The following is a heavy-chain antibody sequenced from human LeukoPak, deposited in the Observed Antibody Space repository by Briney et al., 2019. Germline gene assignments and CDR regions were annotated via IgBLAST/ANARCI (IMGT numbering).Heavy chain of an antibody. CDR1: GFTFSNYW. J-gene: IGHJ6*02. CDR3: ARGGGLDV. CDR2: INHNGNVN. V-gene: IGHV3-7*03. Sequence: GGSLRLSCAASGFTFSNYWMSWVRQAPGKGLEWVASINHNGNVNYYVDSVKGRFTISRDNAKNSLYLQMSNLRAEDTAVYFCARGGGLDVWGQGATVTVSS. D-gene: IGHD3-16*01.